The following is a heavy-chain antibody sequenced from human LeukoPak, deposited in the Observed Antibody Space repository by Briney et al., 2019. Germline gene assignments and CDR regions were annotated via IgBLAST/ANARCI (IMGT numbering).Heavy chain of an antibody. V-gene: IGHV4-34*01. Sequence: TSETLSLTCAVYGGSFSGYYWSWIRQPPGKGLEWIGEINHSGSTNYNPSLKSRVTISVDTSKNQFSLKLSSVTAADTAVYYCARGPNNDSSGYFDYWGKGTVATVSS. CDR2: INHSGST. J-gene: IGHJ4*02. D-gene: IGHD3-22*01. CDR1: GGSFSGYY. CDR3: ARGPNNDSSGYFDY.